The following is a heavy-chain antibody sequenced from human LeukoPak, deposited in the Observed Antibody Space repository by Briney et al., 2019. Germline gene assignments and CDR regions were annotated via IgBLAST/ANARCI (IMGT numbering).Heavy chain of an antibody. Sequence: SENLSLTGTVPGGAISSSSYYWGWIRQPPGKGLEWIGSIYYSGSTYYNPSLKSRVTISVDTSKNQFSLKLSSVTVADTAVYYCARLFGQQLVLGPTSPYYYGMDVWGQGTTVTVSS. V-gene: IGHV4-39*01. D-gene: IGHD6-13*01. J-gene: IGHJ6*02. CDR2: IYYSGST. CDR3: ARLFGQQLVLGPTSPYYYGMDV. CDR1: GGAISSSSYY.